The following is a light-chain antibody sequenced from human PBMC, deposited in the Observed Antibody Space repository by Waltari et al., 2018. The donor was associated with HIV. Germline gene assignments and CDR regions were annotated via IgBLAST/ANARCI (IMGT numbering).Light chain of an antibody. V-gene: IGLV2-14*01. J-gene: IGLJ2*01. CDR3: TSYTSSSTLVL. Sequence: QSALTQPASVSGSPGQSTTLSCTGTSSDVGPYNYVSWYQQHPGNAPQLMIYEVTNRPSGVSDRFSGSKSGNTASLTVSGLQAEDEADYYCTSYTSSSTLVLFGGGTKLTVL. CDR1: SSDVGPYNY. CDR2: EVT.